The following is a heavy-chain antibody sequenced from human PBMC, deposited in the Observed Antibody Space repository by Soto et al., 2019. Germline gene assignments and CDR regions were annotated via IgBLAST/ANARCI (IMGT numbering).Heavy chain of an antibody. V-gene: IGHV1-18*01. Sequence: GASVKVSCKASGYTFTSYGISWVRQAPGQGLEWMGWISAYNGNTNYAQKLQGRVTMTTDTSTSTAYMELRSLRSDDTAVYYCARTLTYYYDSSGYLNNWFDPWGHGTLVTVSS. CDR3: ARTLTYYYDSSGYLNNWFDP. CDR1: GYTFTSYG. J-gene: IGHJ5*02. D-gene: IGHD3-22*01. CDR2: ISAYNGNT.